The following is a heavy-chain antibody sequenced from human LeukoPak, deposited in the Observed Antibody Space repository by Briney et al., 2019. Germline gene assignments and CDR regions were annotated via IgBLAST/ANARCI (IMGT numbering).Heavy chain of an antibody. J-gene: IGHJ4*02. D-gene: IGHD6-19*01. CDR1: GYIFTSYG. CDR2: ISSYNGNT. V-gene: IGHV1-18*01. CDR3: ARDPVAGTGAYFDY. Sequence: ASVKVSCKASGYIFTSYGINWVRQAPGQGLEWMGWISSYNGNTNYAQKLQGRVTMTTDTSTSTAYMELRSLRSDDTAVYYCARDPVAGTGAYFDYWGQGTLVTVSS.